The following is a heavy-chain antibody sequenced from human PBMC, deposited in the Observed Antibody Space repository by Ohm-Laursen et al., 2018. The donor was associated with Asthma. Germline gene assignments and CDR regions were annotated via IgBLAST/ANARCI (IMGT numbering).Heavy chain of an antibody. J-gene: IGHJ6*02. CDR2: GGSYYDGGLK. CDR1: GFTFRSYA. V-gene: IGHV3-30-3*01. Sequence: SLRLSCAASGFTFRSYAMHGVRQAPGKGLGWVAVGGSYYDGGLKYYADYVNGRFTVSRDDSKNTLYLQMNSLRPDDTAVYYCARDWDRYCSSTSCPSDYYYYYGMDVWGQGTTVTVSS. D-gene: IGHD2-2*01. CDR3: ARDWDRYCSSTSCPSDYYYYYGMDV.